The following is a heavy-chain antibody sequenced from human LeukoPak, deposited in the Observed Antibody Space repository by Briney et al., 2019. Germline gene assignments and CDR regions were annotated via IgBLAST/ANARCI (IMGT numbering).Heavy chain of an antibody. J-gene: IGHJ1*01. D-gene: IGHD2-2*01. CDR1: GFTFSNYA. V-gene: IGHV3-23*01. Sequence: GGSLRLSCAAPGFTFSNYAMSWVRQAPGKGLEWVSAISGSRGYTYYADSVKGRFTISRDNSKNTLYLQMNSLRAEDTAVYYCAKPRYCSSTSCYEYFQHWGQGTLVTVSS. CDR2: ISGSRGYT. CDR3: AKPRYCSSTSCYEYFQH.